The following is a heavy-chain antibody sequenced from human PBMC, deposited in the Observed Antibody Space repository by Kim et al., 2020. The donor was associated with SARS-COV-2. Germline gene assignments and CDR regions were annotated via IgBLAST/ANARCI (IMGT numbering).Heavy chain of an antibody. D-gene: IGHD2-2*01. V-gene: IGHV3-30*18. CDR1: GFTFSSYG. Sequence: GGSLRLSCAASGFTFSSYGMHWVRQAPGKGLEWVAVISYDGSNKYSADSVKGRFTISRDNSKNTLYLQMNSLRAEDTAVYYCAKDRSIVVVPAALMDVWGQGTTVTVSS. CDR2: ISYDGSNK. CDR3: AKDRSIVVVPAALMDV. J-gene: IGHJ6*02.